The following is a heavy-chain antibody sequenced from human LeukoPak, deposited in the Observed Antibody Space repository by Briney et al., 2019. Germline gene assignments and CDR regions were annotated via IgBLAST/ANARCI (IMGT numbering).Heavy chain of an antibody. CDR1: GGSISNYY. V-gene: IGHV4-59*08. J-gene: IGHJ4*02. CDR3: ARYSLSGYYHFFDS. Sequence: SETLSLTCTVSGGSISNYYWSWIRQPPTKGLEWIGYIYYSGSTNYNPSLKSRVTISVDTSKNQFSLKLSSVTAADTAVFYCARYSLSGYYHFFDSWGQGTLVTVSS. D-gene: IGHD3-22*01. CDR2: IYYSGST.